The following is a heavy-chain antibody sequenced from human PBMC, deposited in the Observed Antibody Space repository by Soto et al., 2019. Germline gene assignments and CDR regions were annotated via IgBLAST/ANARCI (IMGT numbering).Heavy chain of an antibody. CDR1: GFTFSSYA. Sequence: GGSLRLSCAASGFTFSSYAMHWVRQAPGKGLEWVAVISYDGSNKYYADSVKGRFTISRDNSKNTLYLQMNSLRAEDTAVYYCARDQVDCSGGSCYYYYYGMDVWGQGTTVTVSS. CDR2: ISYDGSNK. J-gene: IGHJ6*02. D-gene: IGHD2-15*01. CDR3: ARDQVDCSGGSCYYYYYGMDV. V-gene: IGHV3-30-3*01.